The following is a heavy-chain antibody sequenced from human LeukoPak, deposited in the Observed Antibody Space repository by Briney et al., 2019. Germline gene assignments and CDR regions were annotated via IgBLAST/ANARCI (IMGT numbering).Heavy chain of an antibody. CDR1: GGSISRDY. D-gene: IGHD1-26*01. Sequence: PSETLSLTCTVSGGSISRDYWSWIRQPPGKGLEWIGYIYYSGSTNYNPSLKSRVTISVDTSKNQFSLKLSSVTAADTAVYYCARGAPSGCDYWGQGTLVTVSS. CDR2: IYYSGST. J-gene: IGHJ4*02. CDR3: ARGAPSGCDY. V-gene: IGHV4-59*01.